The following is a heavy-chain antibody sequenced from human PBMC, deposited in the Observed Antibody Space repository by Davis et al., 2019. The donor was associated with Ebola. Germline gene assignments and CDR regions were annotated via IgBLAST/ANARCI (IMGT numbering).Heavy chain of an antibody. CDR2: IIPIFGAA. D-gene: IGHD6-25*01. CDR1: GGTFISHG. Sequence: SVKVSCKAPGGTFISHGINWVRQAPGQGLEWMGGIIPIFGAANYAQKFQDRVTITADKSTDTGYMELNSLKSEDTAVYFCARAPDLRVTAAGHPYYYYGMDLWGQGTTVTVSS. J-gene: IGHJ6*02. CDR3: ARAPDLRVTAAGHPYYYYGMDL. V-gene: IGHV1-69*06.